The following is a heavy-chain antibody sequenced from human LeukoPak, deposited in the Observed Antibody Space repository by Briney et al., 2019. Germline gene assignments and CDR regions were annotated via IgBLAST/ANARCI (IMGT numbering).Heavy chain of an antibody. CDR3: ARASGIYQTFDY. CDR1: GFTLSDYY. Sequence: KSGGSLRLSCAASGFTLSDYYMTYIRQAPGKGLGWVSYISGGGSAIYYADSGRGRFTISRDNAKNSVHLQMNSLRAEDTAVYYCARASGIYQTFDYWGQGTLVTVSS. CDR2: ISGGGSAI. J-gene: IGHJ4*02. D-gene: IGHD3-10*01. V-gene: IGHV3-11*04.